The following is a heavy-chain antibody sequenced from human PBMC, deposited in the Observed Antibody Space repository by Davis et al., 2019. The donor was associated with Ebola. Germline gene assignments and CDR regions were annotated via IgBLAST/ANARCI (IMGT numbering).Heavy chain of an antibody. CDR3: AKDLFWWSASDV. D-gene: IGHD2-8*02. Sequence: PGGSLRLSCAASDFTFSSYGMTWVRQAPGKGLEWVSSISAGGTAPYYAGSVRGRFTISRDDSKNTLFLQMNSLRGEDTAIYYCAKDLFWWSASDVWGQGTTVAVS. CDR2: ISAGGTAP. V-gene: IGHV3-23*01. J-gene: IGHJ6*02. CDR1: DFTFSSYG.